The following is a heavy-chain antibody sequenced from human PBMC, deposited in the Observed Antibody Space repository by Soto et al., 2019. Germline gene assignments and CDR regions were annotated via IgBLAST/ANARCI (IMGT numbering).Heavy chain of an antibody. CDR1: GFTFEDYT. V-gene: IGHV3-43*01. J-gene: IGHJ3*02. CDR2: ISWDGGST. Sequence: GGSLRLSCAASGFTFEDYTMHWVRQATGKGLEWVSLISWDGGSTYYADSVKGRFTISRDNSKNSLYLQMNSLRTEDTASYYCAKSSSWEMVDAFDIWGQGTMVTVSS. D-gene: IGHD6-13*01. CDR3: AKSSSWEMVDAFDI.